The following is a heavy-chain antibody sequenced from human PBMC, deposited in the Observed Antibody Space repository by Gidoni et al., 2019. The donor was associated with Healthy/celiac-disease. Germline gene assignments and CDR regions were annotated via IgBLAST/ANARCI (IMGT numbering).Heavy chain of an antibody. D-gene: IGHD3-3*01. J-gene: IGHJ6*02. CDR3: ARVIGGYDFWSGYGMDV. V-gene: IGHV1-69*01. CDR1: GGTFSSYA. Sequence: QVQLVQSGAEVKKPGSSVQASCKASGGTFSSYAISWVRQAPGQGLEWMGGIIPIFGTANYAQKCQGRVTITADESTSTAYMELSSLRSEDTAVYYCARVIGGYDFWSGYGMDVWGQGTTVTVSS. CDR2: IIPIFGTA.